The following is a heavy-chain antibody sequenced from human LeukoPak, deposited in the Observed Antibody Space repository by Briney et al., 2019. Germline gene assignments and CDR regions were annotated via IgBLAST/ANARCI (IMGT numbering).Heavy chain of an antibody. CDR1: GFTFSSYG. V-gene: IGHV3-30*02. CDR2: IRYDGSNK. Sequence: PGGSLRLSSAASGFTFSSYGMHWVRQAPGKGLEWVAFIRYDGSNKYYADSVKGRFTISRDNSKNTLYLQMNSLRAEDTAVYYCAKDRYYGSGSYYSDYWGQGTLVTVSS. D-gene: IGHD3-10*01. J-gene: IGHJ4*02. CDR3: AKDRYYGSGSYYSDY.